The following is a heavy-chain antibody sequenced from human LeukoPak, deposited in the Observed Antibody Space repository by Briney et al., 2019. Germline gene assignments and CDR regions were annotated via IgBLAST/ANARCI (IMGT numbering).Heavy chain of an antibody. J-gene: IGHJ4*02. D-gene: IGHD3-9*01. CDR2: INPNSGGT. V-gene: IGHV1-2*02. Sequence: ASVKVSCKASGYIFTDYYIHWVRQAPGQGLEWMGWINPNSGGTNYAQKFQGRVTMTRDTSISTAYMELSRLRSDDTAVYYCARLDYDILTGPPGYWGQGTLVTVSS. CDR1: GYIFTDYY. CDR3: ARLDYDILTGPPGY.